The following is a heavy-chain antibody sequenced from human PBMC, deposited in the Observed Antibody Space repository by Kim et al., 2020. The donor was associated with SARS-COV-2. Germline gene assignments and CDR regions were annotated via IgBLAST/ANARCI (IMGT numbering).Heavy chain of an antibody. CDR3: AGTLGGNYAGWYFDL. D-gene: IGHD4-4*01. CDR1: GYDFRDYD. CDR2: ITATGHAT. V-gene: IGHV3-23*01. Sequence: GGSLRLSCAASGYDFRDYDISWVRQAPGKGLEWVSGITATGHATYDADFAKGRFTISRDNSKNMLYLQMTGLRVEDTALYYCAGTLGGNYAGWYFDLWGRGTLVTVSS. J-gene: IGHJ2*01.